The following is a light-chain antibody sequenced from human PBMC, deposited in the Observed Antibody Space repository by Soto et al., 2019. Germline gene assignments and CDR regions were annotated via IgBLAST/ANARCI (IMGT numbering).Light chain of an antibody. Sequence: DIQMTQSPSSLSAAVGDRVTSACRASQTISSNLNWYQQRPGKAPNLLIYAASSLQSGVPSRFSGGGSGTDFTLTISSLLPEDFATYYCQQSYSTPLTFGGGTKLEIK. J-gene: IGKJ4*01. CDR3: QQSYSTPLT. CDR1: QTISSN. CDR2: AAS. V-gene: IGKV1-39*01.